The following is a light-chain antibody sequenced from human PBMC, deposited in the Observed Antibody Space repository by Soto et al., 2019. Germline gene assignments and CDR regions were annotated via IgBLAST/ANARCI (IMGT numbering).Light chain of an antibody. CDR3: ISYTTSTTLV. V-gene: IGLV2-14*01. CDR2: EVS. J-gene: IGLJ2*01. CDR1: SSDVGGYNY. Sequence: QSALTQPASVSGSPGQSITISCTGTSSDVGGYNYVSWYQQHPGKAPKLMIYEVSNRPSGVSSRFSGSKSGNTASLTISGLQAEDEADYYCISYTTSTTLVFGGVTQLTVL.